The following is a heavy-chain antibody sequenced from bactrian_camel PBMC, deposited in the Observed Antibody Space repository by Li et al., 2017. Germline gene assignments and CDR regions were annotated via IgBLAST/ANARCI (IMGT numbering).Heavy chain of an antibody. D-gene: IGHD2*01. J-gene: IGHJ4*01. Sequence: HVQLVESGGGSVQAGGSLNLTCVPSGYTNCMGWFRQAPGREREGVAAIDSHNGTAYADSATGRFTISQDNTKNTLYLQMNSLKPEDTAMYYCAADTKDCHLLLLRLYENKYWGEGTQVT. CDR3: AADTKDCHLLLLRLYENKY. CDR2: IDSHNGT. CDR1: GYTNC. V-gene: IGHV3S53*01.